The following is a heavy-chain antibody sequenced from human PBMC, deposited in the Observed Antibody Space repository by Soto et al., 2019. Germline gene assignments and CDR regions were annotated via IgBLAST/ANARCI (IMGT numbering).Heavy chain of an antibody. Sequence: EVHLLESGGGLVQPGGSLRLSCAVSGFTFNNYAMTWVRLPPGKGLEWVSHISGSGASTYYADSVKGRFTISRDNPKNTQYLQMNSLRAEDTAIYYCAKDVESGFDFYYYMDVWGKGTTVTVSS. CDR2: ISGSGAST. CDR3: AKDVESGFDFYYYMDV. CDR1: GFTFNNYA. V-gene: IGHV3-23*01. D-gene: IGHD5-12*01. J-gene: IGHJ6*03.